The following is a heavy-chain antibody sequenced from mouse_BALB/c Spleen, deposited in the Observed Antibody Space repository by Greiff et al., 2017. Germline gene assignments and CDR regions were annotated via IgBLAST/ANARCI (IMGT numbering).Heavy chain of an antibody. CDR1: GYTFTSYW. Sequence: VQLQQSGAELAKPGASVKMSCKASGYTFTSYWMHWVKQRPGQGLEWIGYINPSTGYTEYNQKFKDKTTLTADKSSSTAYMQLSSLTSEDSAVYYCARRGRYDRYLDYWGQGTTLTVSS. J-gene: IGHJ2*01. V-gene: IGHV1-4*02. D-gene: IGHD2-14*01. CDR2: INPSTGYT. CDR3: ARRGRYDRYLDY.